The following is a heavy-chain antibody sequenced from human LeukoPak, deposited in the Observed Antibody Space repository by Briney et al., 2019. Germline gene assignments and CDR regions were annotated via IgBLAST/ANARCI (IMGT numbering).Heavy chain of an antibody. D-gene: IGHD4-17*01. CDR1: GVSFNDYY. Sequence: AETLSLTCAVSGVSFNDYYWSWVRQTPGKGLEWIGEINHSGYTNDSPSLKSRVTLSIDTSRKQFSLNLRSVTVADSGIYYCTRMTTGHDYWGQGTLVTVSS. V-gene: IGHV4-34*01. CDR3: TRMTTGHDY. CDR2: INHSGYT. J-gene: IGHJ4*02.